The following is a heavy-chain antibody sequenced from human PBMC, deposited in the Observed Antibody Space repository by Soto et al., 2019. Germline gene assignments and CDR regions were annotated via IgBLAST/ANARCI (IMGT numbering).Heavy chain of an antibody. CDR2: IVPIFGTP. Sequence: QMQLMQSGSEVKKPGSSVKVSCKASGGTFPSDTISWVRQAPGQGLEWMGGIVPIFGTPNYAQKFQGRVTITADGSMNTAYMELSSLRSEDTAVYYCARPTSGYYHDAFDIWGQGTLVTVSS. CDR1: GGTFPSDT. V-gene: IGHV1-69*01. CDR3: ARPTSGYYHDAFDI. J-gene: IGHJ3*02. D-gene: IGHD3-22*01.